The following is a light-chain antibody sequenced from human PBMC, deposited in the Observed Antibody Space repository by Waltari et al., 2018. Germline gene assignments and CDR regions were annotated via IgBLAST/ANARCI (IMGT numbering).Light chain of an antibody. Sequence: DIQMTQSPSTLYASVGDRVTITCRASQSISSWLAWYQQKPGKAPKLLFYDASSLESGGPSRFSGGGYGTDCTLTISSLQPDDLATYYCQQYNDYSGTFGRGTKVEIK. J-gene: IGKJ1*01. V-gene: IGKV1-5*03. CDR2: DAS. CDR3: QQYNDYSGT. CDR1: QSISSW.